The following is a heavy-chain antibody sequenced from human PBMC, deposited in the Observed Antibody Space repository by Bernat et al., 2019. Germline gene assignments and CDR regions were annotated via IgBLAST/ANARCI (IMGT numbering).Heavy chain of an antibody. V-gene: IGHV2-5*02. J-gene: IGHJ4*02. CDR3: AHSGGRWGGTQCYPDFEY. Sequence: QITLKESGPTLVRPTQTLTLTCTFSGFSLISSGVGVGWIRQAPGKALEWVAVIYWDDDKRYSPSLRSRLTISKDTSKNQVVLTMTNMDPVDTATYFCAHSGGRWGGTQCYPDFEYWGQGILVTVSS. CDR1: GFSLISSGVG. D-gene: IGHD1-7*01. CDR2: IYWDDDK.